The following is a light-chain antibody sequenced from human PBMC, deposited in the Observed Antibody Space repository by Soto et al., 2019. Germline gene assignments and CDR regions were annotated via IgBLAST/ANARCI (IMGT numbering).Light chain of an antibody. CDR3: QQYGSSPYT. J-gene: IGKJ2*01. V-gene: IGKV3-20*01. CDR1: QSVSSSY. Sequence: EIVLTQSPGTLSLSPGERATLSCRASQSVSSSYLAWYQQKPGQAPRLLIYGASSRATGIPDRFSGSGSGTASTLTISRLEPEVSSVYYCQQYGSSPYTFGQWTKLEIK. CDR2: GAS.